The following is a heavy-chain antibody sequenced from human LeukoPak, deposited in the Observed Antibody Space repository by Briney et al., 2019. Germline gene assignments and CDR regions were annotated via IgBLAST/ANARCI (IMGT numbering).Heavy chain of an antibody. J-gene: IGHJ3*02. CDR3: AIPRVSNAFDI. V-gene: IGHV4-59*08. D-gene: IGHD6-13*01. CDR1: GGSISNYY. CDR2: IDHSGST. Sequence: SETLSLTCTVSGGSISNYYWSWIRQPPGKGLEWIGYIDHSGSTKYNPSLKSRVTISVDTSKNQFSLKLSSVTAADTAIYYCAIPRVSNAFDIWGQGTMVTVSP.